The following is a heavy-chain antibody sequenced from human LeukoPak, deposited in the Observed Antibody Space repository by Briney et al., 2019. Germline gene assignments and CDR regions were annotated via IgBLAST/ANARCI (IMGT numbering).Heavy chain of an antibody. CDR1: GGSISSYC. V-gene: IGHV4-59*01. Sequence: PSETLSLTCTVSGGSISSYCWSWIRQPPGKGLEWIGYIYYSGSTNYNPSLKSRVTISVDTSKNQFSLKLSSVTAADTAVYYCARDHFSSWRHYYYYYGMDVWGQGTTVTVSS. CDR2: IYYSGST. CDR3: ARDHFSSWRHYYYYYGMDV. D-gene: IGHD6-13*01. J-gene: IGHJ6*02.